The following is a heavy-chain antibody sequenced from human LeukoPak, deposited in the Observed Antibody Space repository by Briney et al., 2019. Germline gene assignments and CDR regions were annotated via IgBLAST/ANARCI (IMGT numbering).Heavy chain of an antibody. D-gene: IGHD3-3*01. Sequence: TSETLSLTCTVSGGSIGSYYWSWIRQPPGKGLEWIGYIYYSGSTNYNPSLKSRVTISVDTSKNQFSLKLSSVTAADTAVYYCARDGSIDFWSGYENYMDVWGKGTTVTVSS. CDR1: GGSIGSYY. CDR2: IYYSGST. J-gene: IGHJ6*03. CDR3: ARDGSIDFWSGYENYMDV. V-gene: IGHV4-59*01.